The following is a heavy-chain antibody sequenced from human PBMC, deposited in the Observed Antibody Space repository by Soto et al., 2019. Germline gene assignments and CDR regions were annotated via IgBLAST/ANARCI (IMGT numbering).Heavy chain of an antibody. J-gene: IGHJ5*02. CDR3: AKGGSAALIAAAGTGHWFDP. V-gene: IGHV3-9*01. CDR2: IYWNGGTT. CDR1: GFIFDDYA. D-gene: IGHD6-13*01. Sequence: EVQLVESGGGLVHPGRSLRLSCAASGFIFDDYAMHWVRQVPGKGLEWVSGIYWNGGTTGYAEYVKGRFTISRDNAKNSLHLQMNNLRTEDTALYYCAKGGSAALIAAAGTGHWFDPWGQGTLVTVSS.